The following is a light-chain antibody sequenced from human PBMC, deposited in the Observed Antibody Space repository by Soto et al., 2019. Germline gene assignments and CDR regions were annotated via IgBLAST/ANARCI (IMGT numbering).Light chain of an antibody. J-gene: IGLJ1*01. CDR2: DVS. CDR3: SSYTRSGVYV. V-gene: IGLV2-14*01. Sequence: VLTQPASVSGSPGQSMTISCTGTSSDVGGYNAVSWYQQHPGRAPKLMIYDVSKRPSGISNRFSGSKSGSTASLTISGLQAEDDADYYCSSYTRSGVYVFGAGTKVTVL. CDR1: SSDVGGYNA.